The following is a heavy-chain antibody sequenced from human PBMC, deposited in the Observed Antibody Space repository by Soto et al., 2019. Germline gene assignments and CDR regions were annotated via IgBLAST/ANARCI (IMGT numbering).Heavy chain of an antibody. CDR2: FDPEDGET. CDR1: GYTLTELS. CDR3: ATDRLGTMIVVALHY. D-gene: IGHD3-22*01. V-gene: IGHV1-24*01. Sequence: ASVKVSCKVSGYTLTELSMHWVRQAPGKGLEWMGGFDPEDGETIYAQKFQGRVTMTEDTSTDTAYMELSSLRSEDTAVYYCATDRLGTMIVVALHYWGQGTLVTVTS. J-gene: IGHJ4*02.